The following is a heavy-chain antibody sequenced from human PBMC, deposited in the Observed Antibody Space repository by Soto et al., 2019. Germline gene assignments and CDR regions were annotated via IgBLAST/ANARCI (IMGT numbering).Heavy chain of an antibody. J-gene: IGHJ4*01. D-gene: IGHD6-13*01. V-gene: IGHV4-4*07. Sequence: PSETLSLTCTVSGGSISSYYWSWIRQPAGKGLEWIGRIYTSGRTNYNPSLKSRVTMSVDTSKNQFSLKLSPVTAADTAVYYCARDFPYSRSWYAGFDSWGHGTLVTVSS. CDR1: GGSISSYY. CDR3: ARDFPYSRSWYAGFDS. CDR2: IYTSGRT.